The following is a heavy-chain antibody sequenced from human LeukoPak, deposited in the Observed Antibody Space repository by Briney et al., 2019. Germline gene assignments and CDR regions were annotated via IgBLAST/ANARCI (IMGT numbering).Heavy chain of an antibody. CDR2: INWDGGAT. Sequence: GGSLRLSCADSGFTFNDYGMSWVRQAPGKGLEWVSGINWDGGATGYADSVKGRFTISRDNARKSLYLQIHSLRPEDTAIHYCARDLSSSWYSLAYWGHGTLVIVSS. CDR3: ARDLSSSWYSLAY. J-gene: IGHJ4*01. V-gene: IGHV3-20*04. D-gene: IGHD6-13*01. CDR1: GFTFNDYG.